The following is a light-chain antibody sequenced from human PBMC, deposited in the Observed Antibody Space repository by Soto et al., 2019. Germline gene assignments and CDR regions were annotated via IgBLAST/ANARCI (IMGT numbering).Light chain of an antibody. CDR2: DAS. CDR1: QSISSW. Sequence: IQMTHSPSTLSASIVDRVTMSFRASQSISSWLAWYQQKPGKAPKLLISDASSLESGVPSRFSGSGSGTEFTLTISSLEPEDFAVYYCQQRSHWPQITFGQGTRLEIK. V-gene: IGKV1-5*01. CDR3: QQRSHWPQIT. J-gene: IGKJ5*01.